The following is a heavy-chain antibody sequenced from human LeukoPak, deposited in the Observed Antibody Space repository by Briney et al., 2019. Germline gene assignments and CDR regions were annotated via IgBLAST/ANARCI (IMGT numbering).Heavy chain of an antibody. CDR1: GFTFSGDG. CDR3: ARLYYDSSGYHHYFDY. V-gene: IGHV3-48*04. J-gene: IGHJ4*02. Sequence: GGSLRLSCSASGFTFSGDGMNWVRQAPGKGLNWVYSIRSSSSTIYDADSVKGRFTISRDNAKNSLYLEMNSLTAEDTAVYYCARLYYDSSGYHHYFDYWGQGTLVTVSS. CDR2: IRSSSSTI. D-gene: IGHD3-22*01.